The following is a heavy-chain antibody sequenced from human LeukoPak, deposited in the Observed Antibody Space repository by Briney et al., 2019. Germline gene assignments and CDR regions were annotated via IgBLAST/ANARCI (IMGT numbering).Heavy chain of an antibody. CDR1: GFTFSSYA. CDR2: ITGSGGST. V-gene: IGHV3-23*01. D-gene: IGHD1-7*01. CDR3: GKRATTGTANWFDS. J-gene: IGHJ5*01. Sequence: PGGSLRLSCAASGFTFSSYAMTWVRQAPGKGLEWVSLITGSGGSTYYADSVKGRFTISRDNSKNTVHLQMNSLTADDTAVYYCGKRATTGTANWFDSWGQGTLVTVSS.